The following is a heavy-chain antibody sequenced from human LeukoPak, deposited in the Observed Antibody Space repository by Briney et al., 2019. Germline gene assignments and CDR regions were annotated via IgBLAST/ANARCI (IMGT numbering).Heavy chain of an antibody. V-gene: IGHV3-21*01. CDR1: GFTFSSYS. J-gene: IGHJ4*02. CDR2: ISSSSSYI. Sequence: PGRSLRLSCAASGFTFSSYSMNWVRQAPGKGREWVSSISSSSSYIYYADSVKGRFTISRDNAKNSLYLQMNSLRAEDTAVYYCARDGDAYCGGDCYSYFDYWGQGTLVTVSS. D-gene: IGHD2-21*02. CDR3: ARDGDAYCGGDCYSYFDY.